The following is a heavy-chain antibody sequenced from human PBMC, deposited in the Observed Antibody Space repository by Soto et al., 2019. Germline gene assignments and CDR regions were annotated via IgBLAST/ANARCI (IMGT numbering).Heavy chain of an antibody. CDR1: GASLSGHS. J-gene: IGHJ4*02. V-gene: IGHV4-34*01. CDR2: INHSGST. D-gene: IGHD2-15*01. CDR3: ASAEKDCSGGSCYSGDFDY. Sequence: SETLSLTCAVYGASLSGHSWSWIRQPPGKGLDWIGEINHSGSTNYNPSLKSRVTISVDTSKNQFSMKLSSVTAADTAVYYCASAEKDCSGGSCYSGDFDYWGQGNLVTVSS.